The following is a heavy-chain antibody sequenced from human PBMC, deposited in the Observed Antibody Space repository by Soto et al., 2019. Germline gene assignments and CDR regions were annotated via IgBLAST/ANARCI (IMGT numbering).Heavy chain of an antibody. CDR1: GYTFTSYD. D-gene: IGHD1-1*01. J-gene: IGHJ6*02. CDR2: MNPNSGNT. Sequence: QVQLVQSGAEVKKPGASVKVSCKASGYTFTSYDINWVRQATGQGLEWMGWMNPNSGNTGYAQEFQGRVTMTRTTSISTAYMELSSLRSEDTAVYYCARERTGTTSMDVWGQGTTVTVSS. CDR3: ARERTGTTSMDV. V-gene: IGHV1-8*01.